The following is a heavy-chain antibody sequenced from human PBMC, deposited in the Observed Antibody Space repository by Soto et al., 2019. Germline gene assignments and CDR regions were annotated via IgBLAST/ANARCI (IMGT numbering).Heavy chain of an antibody. CDR2: IYYSGST. CDR1: GGSISSYY. V-gene: IGHV4-59*01. CDR3: ARAKRGNYYDFWSGYSFYYYYYMDV. Sequence: SETLSLTCTVSGGSISSYYWSWIRQPPGKGLEWIGYIYYSGSTNYNPSLKSRVTISVDTSKNQFSLKLSSVTAADTAVYYCARAKRGNYYDFWSGYSFYYYYYMDVWGKGTTVTVSS. J-gene: IGHJ6*03. D-gene: IGHD3-3*01.